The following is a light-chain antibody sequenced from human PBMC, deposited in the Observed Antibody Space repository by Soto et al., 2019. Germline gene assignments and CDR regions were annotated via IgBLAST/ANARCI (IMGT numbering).Light chain of an antibody. J-gene: IGLJ1*01. V-gene: IGLV2-11*01. CDR1: SSDVGRYDY. CDR3: CSFAGSYSYV. Sequence: QSALTQPRSVSGSPGQSVTISSTGTSSDVGRYDYVSWYQQHPGKAPKLIVYDVTERPSGVPDRFSGSKSGNTASLTISGLQAEDEADYSCCSFAGSYSYVFGTATKLTVL. CDR2: DVT.